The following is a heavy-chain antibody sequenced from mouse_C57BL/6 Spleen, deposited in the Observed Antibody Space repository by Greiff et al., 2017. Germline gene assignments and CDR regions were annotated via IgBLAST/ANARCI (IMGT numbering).Heavy chain of an antibody. D-gene: IGHD1-1*01. CDR2: INPYNGGT. V-gene: IGHV1-19*01. Sequence: EVQLQQSGPVLVKPGASVKMSCKASGYTFTDYYMNWVKQSHGKSLEWIGVINPYNGGTSYNQKFKGKATLTVDKSSSTAYMELNSLTSEDSAVYYCAIYYGSSYDYCDYWGKGTTLTVSS. CDR3: AIYYGSSYDYCDY. CDR1: GYTFTDYY. J-gene: IGHJ2*01.